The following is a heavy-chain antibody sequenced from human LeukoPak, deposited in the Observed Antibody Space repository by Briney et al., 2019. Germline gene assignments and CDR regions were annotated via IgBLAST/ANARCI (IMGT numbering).Heavy chain of an antibody. CDR2: IYSGGST. Sequence: PGGFLRLSCAASGFTVSSNYLSWVRQAPGKGLEWVSVIYSGGSTYYADSVKGRFTISRDNSKNTLYLQMNSLRAEDTAVYYCASNPAGTRVLDLWGRGTLVTVSS. J-gene: IGHJ2*01. D-gene: IGHD6-19*01. V-gene: IGHV3-53*01. CDR3: ASNPAGTRVLDL. CDR1: GFTVSSNY.